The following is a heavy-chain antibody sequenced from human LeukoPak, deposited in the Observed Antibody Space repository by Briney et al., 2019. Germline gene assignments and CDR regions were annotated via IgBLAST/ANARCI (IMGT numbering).Heavy chain of an antibody. D-gene: IGHD5-24*01. J-gene: IGHJ6*03. CDR3: AKDEGWLQLSYYYMDV. CDR2: IKQDGSEK. V-gene: IGHV3-7*01. CDR1: GFTFSSYW. Sequence: GGSLRLSCAASGFTFSSYWMSWVRQAPGKGLEWVANIKQDGSEKYYVDSVKGRFTISRDNAKNSLYLQMNSLRAEDTAVYYCAKDEGWLQLSYYYMDVWGKGTTVTISS.